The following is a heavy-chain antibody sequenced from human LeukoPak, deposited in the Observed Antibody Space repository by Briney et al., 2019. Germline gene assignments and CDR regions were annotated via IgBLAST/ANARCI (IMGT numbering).Heavy chain of an antibody. CDR1: GYTFTSYG. V-gene: IGHV1-18*01. CDR3: ARPFLMEGLYYFDY. CDR2: ISAYNGNT. J-gene: IGHJ4*02. Sequence: GASVKVSCKASGYTFTSYGISWVRQAPGQGLEWMGWISAYNGNTNYAQKLQGRVTMTTDTSTSTAYMELRSLRSDDTAVYYCARPFLMEGLYYFDYWGQGTLVTVSS. D-gene: IGHD3-3*01.